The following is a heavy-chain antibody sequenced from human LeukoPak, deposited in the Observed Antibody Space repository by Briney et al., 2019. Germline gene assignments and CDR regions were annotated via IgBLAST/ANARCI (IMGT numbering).Heavy chain of an antibody. J-gene: IGHJ5*02. CDR1: GYTITGYY. Sequence: ASVKVSCKASGYTITGYYMHWVRQAPGQGLEWMGWINPNSGGTNYAQKFQGRVTMTRDTSISTAYMELSRLRSDDTAVYYCARDSSYDFWSGYYRGNNWFDPWGQGTLVTVSS. D-gene: IGHD3-3*01. CDR3: ARDSSYDFWSGYYRGNNWFDP. V-gene: IGHV1-2*02. CDR2: INPNSGGT.